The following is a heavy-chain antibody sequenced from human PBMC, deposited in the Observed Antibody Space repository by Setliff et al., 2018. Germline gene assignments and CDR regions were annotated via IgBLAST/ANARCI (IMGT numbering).Heavy chain of an antibody. CDR2: INNYNGNT. D-gene: IGHD3-3*01. Sequence: ASVKVSCKASGGTFGDYGITWVRQAPGQGLEWMGGINNYNGNTDYAQNIQGRVTMTTDTSTSTAYMELRSLRSDDTAVYYCARAPRLEWLLPTFDSWGQGTLVTVSS. J-gene: IGHJ4*02. CDR1: GGTFGDYG. CDR3: ARAPRLEWLLPTFDS. V-gene: IGHV1-18*01.